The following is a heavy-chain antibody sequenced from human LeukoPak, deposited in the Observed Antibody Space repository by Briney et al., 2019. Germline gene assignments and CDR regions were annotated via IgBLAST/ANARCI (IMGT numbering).Heavy chain of an antibody. CDR2: ISGSGGST. J-gene: IGHJ3*02. CDR3: ALEYCSSTSCYSWDAFDI. V-gene: IGHV3-23*01. Sequence: GGSLRLSCAASGFTFSSYAMSWVRQAPGKGLEWVSAISGSGGSTYYADSVKGRFTISRDNSKNTLYLQMNSLRAEDTAVYYCALEYCSSTSCYSWDAFDIWGQGTMVTVSS. D-gene: IGHD2-2*01. CDR1: GFTFSSYA.